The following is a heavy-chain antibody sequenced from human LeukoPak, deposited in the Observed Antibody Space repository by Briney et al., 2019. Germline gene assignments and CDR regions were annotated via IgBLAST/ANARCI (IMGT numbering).Heavy chain of an antibody. CDR1: GFTFSSYW. J-gene: IGHJ5*02. CDR2: INTDGSSR. V-gene: IGHV3-74*01. CDR3: ARDRGYCSGGSCYLNWFDP. Sequence: GGSLRLSCAASGFTFSSYWMHWVRQAPGKGLVWVSHINTDGSSRSHADSVKGRFTITIDNTKNAVYLKMNSLRAEDTAVYYCARDRGYCSGGSCYLNWFDPWGQGTLVTVSS. D-gene: IGHD2-15*01.